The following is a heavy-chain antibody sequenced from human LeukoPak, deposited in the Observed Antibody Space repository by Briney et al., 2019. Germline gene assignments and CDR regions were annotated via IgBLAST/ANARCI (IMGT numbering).Heavy chain of an antibody. CDR2: IYYSGST. CDR1: GGSITSSRYY. CDR3: ARHRMYYYDSSGRGVADAFDI. V-gene: IGHV4-39*01. J-gene: IGHJ3*02. Sequence: TSETLSLTCTVSGGSITSSRYYWGRIRQPPGKGLEWIGSIYYSGSTYYNPSLKSRVTISVDTSKNQYSLKLSSVTAADTAVYYCARHRMYYYDSSGRGVADAFDIWGQGTMVTVSS. D-gene: IGHD3-22*01.